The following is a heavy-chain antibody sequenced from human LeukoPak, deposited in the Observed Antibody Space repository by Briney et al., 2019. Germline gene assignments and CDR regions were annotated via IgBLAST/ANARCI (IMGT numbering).Heavy chain of an antibody. Sequence: GGSLRLPCAASGFTVSSNYMSWVRQAPGKGLEWVSAIYSGGSAYYADSVKGRFTISRDNSKNTLYLQMNSLRAEDTAVYYCAIDSSGYYSVFDYWGQGTLVTVSS. CDR2: IYSGGSA. D-gene: IGHD3-22*01. CDR1: GFTVSSNY. V-gene: IGHV3-53*01. J-gene: IGHJ4*02. CDR3: AIDSSGYYSVFDY.